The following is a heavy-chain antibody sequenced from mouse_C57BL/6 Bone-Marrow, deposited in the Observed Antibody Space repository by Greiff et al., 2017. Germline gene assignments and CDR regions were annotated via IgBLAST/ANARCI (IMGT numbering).Heavy chain of an antibody. Sequence: QVQLQQPGAELVKPGASVKMSCKTSGYTFTSYWITWVKQRPGQGLEWIGDIYPGSGSTNYNEKFKSKATLTVDTSSSTAYMQLSSLTSEDSAVYYCARGEYYGSSLAWFAHWGQGTLVTVSA. CDR2: IYPGSGST. CDR3: ARGEYYGSSLAWFAH. J-gene: IGHJ3*01. V-gene: IGHV1-55*01. D-gene: IGHD1-1*01. CDR1: GYTFTSYW.